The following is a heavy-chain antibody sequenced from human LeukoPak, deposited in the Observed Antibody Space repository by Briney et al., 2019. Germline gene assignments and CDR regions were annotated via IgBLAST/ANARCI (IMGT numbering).Heavy chain of an antibody. CDR2: IWYDGSNK. CDR3: ATSLGESTFET. V-gene: IGHV3-33*01. D-gene: IGHD3-3*02. CDR1: GFKFRNYG. Sequence: GGSLRLSCAASGFKFRNYGMHWVRQAPGKGLEWVAVIWYDGSNKYYADPVKGRFTISRDNSKNTLYVQMNSLRVEDTAVYYCATSLGESTFETWGQGTLVTVSS. J-gene: IGHJ5*02.